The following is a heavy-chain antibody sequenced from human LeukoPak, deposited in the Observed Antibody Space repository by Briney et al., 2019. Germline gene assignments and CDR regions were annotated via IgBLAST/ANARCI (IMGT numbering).Heavy chain of an antibody. CDR3: AKLSVEATKYAAFDF. Sequence: PGRSLRLSCAASGFTFSSYGMHWVRQTPGSGPEWVSTVSSSGSTTYYADSVKGRFTVSRDNSKNTLFLQMSNLRAEDTAIYFCAKLSVEATKYAAFDFWGQGTMATVSS. D-gene: IGHD5-12*01. CDR2: VSSSGSTT. CDR1: GFTFSSYG. J-gene: IGHJ3*01. V-gene: IGHV3-23*01.